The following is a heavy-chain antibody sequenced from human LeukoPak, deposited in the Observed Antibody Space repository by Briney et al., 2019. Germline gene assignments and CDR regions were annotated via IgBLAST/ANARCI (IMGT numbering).Heavy chain of an antibody. CDR1: GFTFSNYG. Sequence: PGGSLRLPCAASGFTFSNYGMHWVRQAPGKGLEWVSAFSGSGGSTYYADSVKGRFTISRDNSKNTLYLQMNSLRAEDTAVYYCAKSSPPPLRSWGQGTLVTVSS. CDR3: AKSSPPPLRS. J-gene: IGHJ5*02. V-gene: IGHV3-23*01. CDR2: FSGSGGST.